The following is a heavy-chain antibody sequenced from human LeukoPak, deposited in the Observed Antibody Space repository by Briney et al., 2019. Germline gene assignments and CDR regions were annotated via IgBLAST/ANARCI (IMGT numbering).Heavy chain of an antibody. CDR2: IIPIFGTA. V-gene: IGHV1-69*06. J-gene: IGHJ6*03. CDR3: ARGGVATILAYYYYYMDI. CDR1: GGTFSSYA. Sequence: SVKVSCKASGGTFSSYAISWVRQGPGQGLEMMGGIIPIFGTANYAQKSQGRVTITADKSTSTAYMELSSLRSEDTGVYYCARGGVATILAYYYYYMDIWGKGTTVTVSS. D-gene: IGHD5-12*01.